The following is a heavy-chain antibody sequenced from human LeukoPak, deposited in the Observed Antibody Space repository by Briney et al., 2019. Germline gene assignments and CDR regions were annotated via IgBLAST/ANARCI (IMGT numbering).Heavy chain of an antibody. CDR3: ARVRCSGGSCPYYYYYYYMDV. CDR1: GGSFSGDY. D-gene: IGHD2-15*01. V-gene: IGHV4-34*01. Sequence: SETLSLTCAVYGGSFSGDYWSWIRQPLGKGLEWIGSIHYSGSTYYNPSLQSRVTISIDTSKNQFSLKLRFVTAADTAVYYCARVRCSGGSCPYYYYYYYMDVWGKGTTVTVSS. J-gene: IGHJ6*03. CDR2: IHYSGST.